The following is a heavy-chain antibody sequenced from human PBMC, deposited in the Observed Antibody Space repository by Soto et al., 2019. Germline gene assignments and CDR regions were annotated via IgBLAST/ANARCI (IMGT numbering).Heavy chain of an antibody. CDR2: INHTGST. CDR3: ARDKITGLFDY. V-gene: IGHV4-34*01. Sequence: QVQLQQWGAGLLKPSETLSLTCAVYGGSFSGYSWTWIRQPPGTGLEWIGEINHTGSTNYIPSLKSRVTISVDTSKNQFSLKLTSVTAADTAVYYCARDKITGLFDYWGQGTLVTVSS. J-gene: IGHJ4*02. D-gene: IGHD2-8*02. CDR1: GGSFSGYS.